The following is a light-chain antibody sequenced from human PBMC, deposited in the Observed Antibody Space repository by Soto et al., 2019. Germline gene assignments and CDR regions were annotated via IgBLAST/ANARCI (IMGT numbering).Light chain of an antibody. V-gene: IGLV2-14*01. CDR1: SSGVGGYNY. J-gene: IGLJ1*01. CDR3: SSYTSSSTLEV. CDR2: DVS. Sequence: QSVLTQPASMSGSPGQSITTSCTGTSSGVGGYNYVSWYQQHPGKAPKLMIYDVSNRPPGVSNRFSGSKSGNTASLTISGLQAEDEADYYCSSYTSSSTLEVFGTGTKVTVL.